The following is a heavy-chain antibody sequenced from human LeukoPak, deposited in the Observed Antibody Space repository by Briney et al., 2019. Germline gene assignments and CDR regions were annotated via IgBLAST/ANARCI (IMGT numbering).Heavy chain of an antibody. Sequence: GGSLRLSCAASGFTFSSYGMHWVRQAPGKGLEWVAVIWYDGSNKYYADSAKGRFTTSRDNSKNTLYLQMNSLRAEDTAVYYCARDQSAAAIENYGMDVWGQGTTVTVSS. CDR3: ARDQSAAAIENYGMDV. CDR2: IWYDGSNK. D-gene: IGHD2-2*01. J-gene: IGHJ6*02. CDR1: GFTFSSYG. V-gene: IGHV3-33*01.